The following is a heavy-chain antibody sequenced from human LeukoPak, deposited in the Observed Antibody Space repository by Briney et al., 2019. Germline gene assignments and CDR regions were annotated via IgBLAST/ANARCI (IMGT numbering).Heavy chain of an antibody. CDR2: ITPDGNAA. CDR3: TRSGYSNGYDY. Sequence: PGGSLSLSCVASLLTFRFHWMHWVRQVPGKGLMAVSRITPDGNAAAYADSVKGRFTIARDNAKNTLYIEINLLAAEYTALYHCTRSGYSNGYDYWGQGTLVTVSS. J-gene: IGHJ4*02. CDR1: LLTFRFHW. D-gene: IGHD2-15*01. V-gene: IGHV3-74*03.